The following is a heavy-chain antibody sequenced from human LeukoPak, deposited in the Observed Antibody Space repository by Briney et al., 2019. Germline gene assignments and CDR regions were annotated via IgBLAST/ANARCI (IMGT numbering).Heavy chain of an antibody. CDR1: GFTFSSYS. V-gene: IGHV3-48*04. CDR2: ISSSSSTI. D-gene: IGHD6-6*01. J-gene: IGHJ4*02. Sequence: GGSLRLSCAASGFTFSSYSMNWVRQAPGKGLEWVSYISSSSSTIYYADSVKGRFTISRDNAKNTLYLQMNSLRAEDTAVYYCAKAIEYSSSAGFDYWGQGTLVTVSS. CDR3: AKAIEYSSSAGFDY.